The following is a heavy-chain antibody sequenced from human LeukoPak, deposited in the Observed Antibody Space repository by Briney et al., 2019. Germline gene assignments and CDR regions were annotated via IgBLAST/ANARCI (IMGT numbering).Heavy chain of an antibody. V-gene: IGHV1-3*01. CDR3: ARTYYSASGSYPY. CDR1: GYTFTSYY. J-gene: IGHJ4*02. CDR2: INGGNGNT. D-gene: IGHD3-10*01. Sequence: ASVKVSCKASGYTFTSYYMHWVRQAPGQRLEWMGWINGGNGNTKYAQKFQDRVTITRDTSASTAYMELSSLRYEDTAVYYCARTYYSASGSYPYWGQGTLVTVSS.